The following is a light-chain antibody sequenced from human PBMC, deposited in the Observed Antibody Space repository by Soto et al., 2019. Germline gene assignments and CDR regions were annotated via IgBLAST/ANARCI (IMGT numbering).Light chain of an antibody. V-gene: IGKV3-20*01. CDR1: QTVTNTY. Sequence: EIVLTQSPGTLSLSRGERATLSCRASQTVTNTYLAWYQQKSGQAPKFLIYGASNRATGIPYRFSGSGSGTDFTLTISRLEPEDFAVDYCQQYGTLPPTFGGGTKVEI. CDR2: GAS. CDR3: QQYGTLPPT. J-gene: IGKJ4*01.